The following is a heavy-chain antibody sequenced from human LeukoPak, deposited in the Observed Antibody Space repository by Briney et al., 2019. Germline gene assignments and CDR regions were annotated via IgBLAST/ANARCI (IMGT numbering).Heavy chain of an antibody. CDR3: ARSYDSSGYHPFDY. V-gene: IGHV4-59*01. CDR1: GGSISSYY. D-gene: IGHD3-22*01. Sequence: SETLSLTCTVSGGSISSYYWSWIRQPPGKGLEWIGYIYYSGSTNYNPSLKSRVTISVDTSKNQFSLKLSSVTAADTAVYYCARSYDSSGYHPFDYWGQGTLVTVSS. J-gene: IGHJ4*02. CDR2: IYYSGST.